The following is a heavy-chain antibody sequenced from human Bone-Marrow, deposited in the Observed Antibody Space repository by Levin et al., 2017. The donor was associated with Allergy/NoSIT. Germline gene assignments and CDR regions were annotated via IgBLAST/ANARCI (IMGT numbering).Heavy chain of an antibody. J-gene: IGHJ6*02. Sequence: PGGSLRLSCAASGFIFSSYGMHWVRQAPGKGLEWVALISYDGSDKDYADSVKGRFTISRDNSKNTLYLQMNSLGDEDTAVYYCAGGRDYYSYGMDVWGQGTTVTVSS. CDR3: AGGRDYYSYGMDV. V-gene: IGHV3-30*03. CDR2: ISYDGSDK. CDR1: GFIFSSYG. D-gene: IGHD3-16*01.